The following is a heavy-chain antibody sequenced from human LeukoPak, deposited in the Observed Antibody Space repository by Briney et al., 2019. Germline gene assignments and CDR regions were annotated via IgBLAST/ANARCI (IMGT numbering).Heavy chain of an antibody. J-gene: IGHJ4*02. Sequence: ASVKVSCKASGYTFTGYQMHWVRQAPGQGLEWMGWTNPNSGGTNYAQKFQGRVTMTSDASISTAYMELSSLRSDDTAVYYCARVKRGGEVVPAPILAYWGQGTLVTVSS. V-gene: IGHV1-2*02. D-gene: IGHD2-2*01. CDR3: ARVKRGGEVVPAPILAY. CDR2: TNPNSGGT. CDR1: GYTFTGYQ.